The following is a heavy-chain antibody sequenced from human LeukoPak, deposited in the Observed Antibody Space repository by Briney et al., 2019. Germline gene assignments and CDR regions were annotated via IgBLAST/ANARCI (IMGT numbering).Heavy chain of an antibody. Sequence: PGGSLRLSCAASGFTVSNNYVSWARQAPGTGLEWVSILYSGGSTYYADSVKGRFTISRDNSKNTLYLQMNSLRAGDTAVYYCARATRGVHYFDYWGQGTLVTVS. J-gene: IGHJ4*02. D-gene: IGHD3-10*01. CDR3: ARATRGVHYFDY. V-gene: IGHV3-53*01. CDR2: LYSGGST. CDR1: GFTVSNNY.